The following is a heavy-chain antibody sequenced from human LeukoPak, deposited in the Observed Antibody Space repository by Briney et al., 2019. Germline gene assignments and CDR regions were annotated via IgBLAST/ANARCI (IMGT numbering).Heavy chain of an antibody. CDR3: ARIGSGWSIDY. D-gene: IGHD6-19*01. Sequence: GGSLRLSCAASGFTFSRYWMSWVRQAPGKGLEYVANIKQDGSEKHYVDFVKGRFTISRDNAKNSLYLQMNSLRAEDTAVYYCARIGSGWSIDYWGQGTLVTVSS. CDR1: GFTFSRYW. V-gene: IGHV3-7*01. J-gene: IGHJ4*02. CDR2: IKQDGSEK.